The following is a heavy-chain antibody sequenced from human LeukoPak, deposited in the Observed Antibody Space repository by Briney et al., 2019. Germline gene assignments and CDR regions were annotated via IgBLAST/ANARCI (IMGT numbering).Heavy chain of an antibody. V-gene: IGHV4-30-2*01. Sequence: SETLSLTCAVSGGSISSGGYSWSWIRQPPGKGLEWIGYIYHSGSTYYNPSLKSRVTISVDTSKNQFSLKLSSVTAADTAVYYCARRLRGRRLNWFDPWGQGTLVTVSS. CDR3: ARRLRGRRLNWFDP. D-gene: IGHD3-16*01. CDR1: GGSISSGGYS. CDR2: IYHSGST. J-gene: IGHJ5*02.